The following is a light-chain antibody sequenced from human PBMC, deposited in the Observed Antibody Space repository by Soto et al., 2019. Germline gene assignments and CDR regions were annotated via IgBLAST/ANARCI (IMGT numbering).Light chain of an antibody. CDR2: KAS. CDR3: QQYNIYPWT. J-gene: IGKJ1*01. Sequence: DIQMTQSPSTVSASVGDRVTITCRASQSISSWLAWYQQKPGKAPNLLIYKASSLESGVPSRFSGSGSGTEFTLTISSLQPDDFATYYCQQYNIYPWTVGQGTKVEIK. V-gene: IGKV1-5*03. CDR1: QSISSW.